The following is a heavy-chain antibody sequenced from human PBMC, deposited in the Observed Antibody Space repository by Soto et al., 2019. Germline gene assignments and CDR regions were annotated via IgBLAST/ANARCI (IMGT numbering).Heavy chain of an antibody. D-gene: IGHD6-19*01. V-gene: IGHV3-23*01. Sequence: GGSLRLSCAASGVPFSSYAMSWVRQAPGKGLEWVSTIGRSGGNTYYADSVKGRFTISRDNSKNTQYLQMNSLRAEDTAVYYCATSLSNGWYFFDCWGQGTLVTVSS. CDR3: ATSLSNGWYFFDC. CDR2: IGRSGGNT. J-gene: IGHJ4*02. CDR1: GVPFSSYA.